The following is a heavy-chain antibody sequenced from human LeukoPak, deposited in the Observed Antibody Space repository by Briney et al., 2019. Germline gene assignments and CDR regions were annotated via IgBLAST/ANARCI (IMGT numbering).Heavy chain of an antibody. J-gene: IGHJ4*02. V-gene: IGHV3-21*01. D-gene: IGHD5-12*01. CDR3: ARDNGGYDSTDFDY. CDR2: ISSSSSYI. CDR1: GFTFSSYS. Sequence: GSLRLSCAASGFTFSSYSMNWVRQAPGKGLEWVSSISSSSSYIYYADSVKGRFTISRDNAKNSLYLQMNSLRAEDTAVYYCARDNGGYDSTDFDYWGQGTLVTVSS.